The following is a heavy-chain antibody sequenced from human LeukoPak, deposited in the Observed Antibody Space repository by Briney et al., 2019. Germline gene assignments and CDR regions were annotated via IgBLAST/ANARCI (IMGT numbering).Heavy chain of an antibody. J-gene: IGHJ4*02. D-gene: IGHD2-2*01. CDR2: IYSSGST. V-gene: IGHV4-39*01. CDR1: GGSISSSSYY. Sequence: SETLSLTCTVSGGSISSSSYYWGWIRQPPGKGLEWIGSIYSSGSTYYNPSLKSRVTISVDRSKSQFSLQLSSVTAADTAVSYCARGGGNYCSSVSCYAPGDYWGQRTLVTVSS. CDR3: ARGGGNYCSSVSCYAPGDY.